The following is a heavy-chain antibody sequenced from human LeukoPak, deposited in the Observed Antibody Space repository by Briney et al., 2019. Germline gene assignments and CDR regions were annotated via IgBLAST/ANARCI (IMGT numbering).Heavy chain of an antibody. D-gene: IGHD6-19*01. CDR1: GGSFSGYY. Sequence: SETLSLTCAVYGGSFSGYYWSWIRQPPGKGLEWIWEINHSGSTKYNPALKSRVTISVDTSKNQFSLKLSSVTAADTAVYYCARGRRAVAGTCWFDPWGQGTLVTVSS. J-gene: IGHJ5*02. CDR2: INHSGST. CDR3: ARGRRAVAGTCWFDP. V-gene: IGHV4-34*01.